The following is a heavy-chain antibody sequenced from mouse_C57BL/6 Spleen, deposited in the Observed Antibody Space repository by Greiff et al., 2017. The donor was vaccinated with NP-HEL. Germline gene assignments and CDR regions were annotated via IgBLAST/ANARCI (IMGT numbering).Heavy chain of an antibody. CDR1: GYTFTSYW. V-gene: IGHV1-64*01. J-gene: IGHJ4*01. CDR2: IHPNSGST. CDR3: ARANWDRYAMDY. Sequence: VQLQQSGAELVKPGASVKLSCKASGYTFTSYWMHWVKQRPGQGLEWIGMIHPNSGSTNYNEKFKSKATLTVDKSSSTAYMQLSSLTSEDSAVYYCARANWDRYAMDYWGQGTSVTVSS. D-gene: IGHD4-1*01.